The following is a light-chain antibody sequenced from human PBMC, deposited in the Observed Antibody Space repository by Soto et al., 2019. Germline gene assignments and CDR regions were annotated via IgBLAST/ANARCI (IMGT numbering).Light chain of an antibody. Sequence: EVVMTQSPDTLSVSPGETVTLSCRASQSVRSKLAWYQQKPGQAPRLFIYGASNRATGIPARFSGSGSGTEFALTISSLQSEDFAVYYCQQYNNWPPKTFGQGTKVDIK. CDR1: QSVRSK. CDR3: QQYNNWPPKT. CDR2: GAS. J-gene: IGKJ1*01. V-gene: IGKV3-15*01.